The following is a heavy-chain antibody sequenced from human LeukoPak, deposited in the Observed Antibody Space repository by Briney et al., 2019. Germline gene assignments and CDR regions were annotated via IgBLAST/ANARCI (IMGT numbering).Heavy chain of an antibody. V-gene: IGHV3-21*03. CDR1: GVTLSSYS. Sequence: GGSLRLSCAASGVTLSSYSMSWVRQAPGKGLEWVSSISSSNSYIYYADSVKGRGTISRDNAKNSLYLQMNSLRDEDTAVCYCARRLSCSSTSCSYYFDYWGQGTLVTVSS. CDR3: ARRLSCSSTSCSYYFDY. CDR2: ISSSNSYI. D-gene: IGHD2-2*01. J-gene: IGHJ4*02.